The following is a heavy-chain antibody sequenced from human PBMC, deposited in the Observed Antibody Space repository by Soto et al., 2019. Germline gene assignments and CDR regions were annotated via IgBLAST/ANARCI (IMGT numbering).Heavy chain of an antibody. J-gene: IGHJ1*01. Sequence: ASVKVSCKASGYTFTSYYMHWVRQAPGQGLEWMGIINPSGGSTSYAQKFQGRVTMTRYTSTSTAYMELSSLRSEDTAVYYCASVPMRYCSGGSCLYLQHWGQGTLVTVSS. CDR3: ASVPMRYCSGGSCLYLQH. V-gene: IGHV1-46*01. CDR1: GYTFTSYY. CDR2: INPSGGST. D-gene: IGHD2-15*01.